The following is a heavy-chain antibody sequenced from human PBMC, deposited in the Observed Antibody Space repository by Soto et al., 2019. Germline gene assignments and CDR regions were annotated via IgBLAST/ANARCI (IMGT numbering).Heavy chain of an antibody. CDR1: GGSISSSSYH. V-gene: IGHV4-39*01. J-gene: IGHJ4*02. Sequence: SSETLSLTCTVSGGSISSSSYHWGWIRQPPGKGLEWIGSIYYSGSTYYNPSLKSRVTISVDTSKNQFSLKLSSVTAADTAVYYCARHRIAARPDFDYWGQGTLVTVSS. D-gene: IGHD6-6*01. CDR2: IYYSGST. CDR3: ARHRIAARPDFDY.